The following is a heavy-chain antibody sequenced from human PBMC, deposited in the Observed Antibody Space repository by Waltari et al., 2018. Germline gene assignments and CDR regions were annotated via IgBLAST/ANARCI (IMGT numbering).Heavy chain of an antibody. Sequence: QVQLQESGPGLVKPSETLSLTCTVSGGPTTGYYWSWIRQPAGMRLEWIGRVYSSGSTMYNPSLKSRVTMAVESKNQLSLKLSSVTAADTAVYYCTRELVVGIVFEYWGQGTLVTVSS. CDR1: GGPTTGYY. D-gene: IGHD2-15*01. CDR2: VYSSGST. J-gene: IGHJ4*02. CDR3: TRELVVGIVFEY. V-gene: IGHV4-4*07.